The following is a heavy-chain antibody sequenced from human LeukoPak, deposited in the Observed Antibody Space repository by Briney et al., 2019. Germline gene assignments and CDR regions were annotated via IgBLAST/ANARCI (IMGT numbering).Heavy chain of an antibody. Sequence: SSVNVSCKASGGTFSSYTISWVRQAPGQGLEWMGRIIPILGIANYAQKFQGRVTITADKSTSTAYMELSSLRSEDTAVYYCARSIAVAGSLYWGQGTLVTVSS. CDR1: GGTFSSYT. J-gene: IGHJ4*02. CDR3: ARSIAVAGSLY. CDR2: IIPILGIA. V-gene: IGHV1-69*02. D-gene: IGHD6-19*01.